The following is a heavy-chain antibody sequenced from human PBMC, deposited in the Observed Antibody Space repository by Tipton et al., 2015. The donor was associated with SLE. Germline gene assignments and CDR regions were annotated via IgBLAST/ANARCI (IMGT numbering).Heavy chain of an antibody. CDR1: GGSINSGSYY. D-gene: IGHD6-25*01. J-gene: IGHJ3*02. V-gene: IGHV4-39*07. CDR2: VFYSGST. Sequence: TLSLTCTVSGGSINSGSYYWGWIRQPQPPGKGLEWIGSVFYSGSTYYNPSLKSRVTISVDTSKNQFSLKLSSVTAADTAVYYCARYKTRGSAFDIWGQGTMVTVSS. CDR3: ARYKTRGSAFDI.